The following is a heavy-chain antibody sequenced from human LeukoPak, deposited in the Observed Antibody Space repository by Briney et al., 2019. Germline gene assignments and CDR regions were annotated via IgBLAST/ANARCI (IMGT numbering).Heavy chain of an antibody. CDR2: INPSGGGT. CDR3: ARQGAYSSAIGMGY. V-gene: IGHV1-46*02. Sequence: GGAVKVSCKASGYTFNNYYMYWVRQAPGQGLEWMGMINPSGGGTSYAQKFQGRVTMTRDTSTRTVYMEASSLKPEDTAVYYCARQGAYSSAIGMGYWGQGTLVTVSS. D-gene: IGHD6-19*01. CDR1: GYTFNNYY. J-gene: IGHJ4*02.